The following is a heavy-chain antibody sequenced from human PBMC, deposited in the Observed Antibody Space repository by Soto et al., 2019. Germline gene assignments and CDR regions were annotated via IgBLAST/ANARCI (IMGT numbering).Heavy chain of an antibody. CDR3: ARGSCSGGSCYFAVAYYFDY. V-gene: IGHV4-34*01. Sequence: SETLSLTCAVYGGSFSGYYWSWIRQPPGKGLEWIGEINHSGSTNYNPSLKSRVTISVDTSKNQFSLKLSSVTAADTAVYYWARGSCSGGSCYFAVAYYFDYWGQGTLVTVSS. D-gene: IGHD2-15*01. J-gene: IGHJ4*02. CDR2: INHSGST. CDR1: GGSFSGYY.